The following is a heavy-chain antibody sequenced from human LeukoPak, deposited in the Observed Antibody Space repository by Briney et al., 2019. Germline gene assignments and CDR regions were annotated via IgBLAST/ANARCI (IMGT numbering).Heavy chain of an antibody. CDR2: INPSGGST. V-gene: IGHV1-46*01. Sequence: ASVKVSCKASGYTFTSYYMHWVRQAPGQGLEWMGIINPSGGSTSYAQKFQGRVTMTRDTSTSTVYMELSNLRSEDTAVYYCARVHDYGDYYANWFDPWGQGTLVTVSS. J-gene: IGHJ5*02. CDR1: GYTFTSYY. D-gene: IGHD4-17*01. CDR3: ARVHDYGDYYANWFDP.